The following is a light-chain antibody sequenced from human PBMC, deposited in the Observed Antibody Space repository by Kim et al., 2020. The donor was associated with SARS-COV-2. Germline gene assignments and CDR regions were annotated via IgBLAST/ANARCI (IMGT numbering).Light chain of an antibody. CDR3: IQTLQIPRT. CDR2: LAS. V-gene: IGKV2-28*01. CDR1: QSLLHINGYNF. Sequence: DIVLTQSPLSLPVTPGEAASISCRSSQSLLHINGYNFLEWYLQKPGQPPQVLIYLASYGASGVDDRISGSGSGTDFTLNISRVEAGDVGVYYCIQTLQIPRTFGQGTKVDIK. J-gene: IGKJ1*01.